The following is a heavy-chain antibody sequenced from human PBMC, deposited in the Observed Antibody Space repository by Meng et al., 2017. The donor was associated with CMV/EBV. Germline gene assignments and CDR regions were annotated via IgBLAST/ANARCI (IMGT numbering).Heavy chain of an antibody. CDR2: IYWDDDK. CDR3: ARATRGDYFDY. CDR1: GFSLSTSGVG. V-gene: IGHV2-5*02. D-gene: IGHD3-10*01. J-gene: IGHJ4*02. Sequence: QITLKESGPTLVKPTQNPTLTCTFSGFSLSTSGVGVGWIRQPPGKALEWLALIYWDDDKRYSPSLKSRLTITKDTSKNQVVLTMTNMDPVDTATYYCARATRGDYFDYWGQGTLVTVSS.